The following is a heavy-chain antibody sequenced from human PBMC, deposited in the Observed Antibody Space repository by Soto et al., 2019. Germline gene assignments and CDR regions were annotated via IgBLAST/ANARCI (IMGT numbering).Heavy chain of an antibody. CDR3: ARPWRSGWYPHFAY. J-gene: IGHJ4*02. CDR1: GYSFISYW. D-gene: IGHD6-19*01. V-gene: IGHV5-51*01. Sequence: PGESLKISCKGSGYSFISYWIGWVRQMTGKGLEWMGIIYPGDSDTRYSPSFQGQVTISADKSISTAYLQWSSLKASDTAMYYCARPWRSGWYPHFAYGGQGPLVPVS. CDR2: IYPGDSDT.